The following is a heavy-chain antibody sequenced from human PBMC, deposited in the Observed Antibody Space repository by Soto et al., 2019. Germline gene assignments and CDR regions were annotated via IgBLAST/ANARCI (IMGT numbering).Heavy chain of an antibody. CDR2: ISGSGGRT. V-gene: IGHV3-23*01. J-gene: IGHJ6*02. CDR1: GFTFNIYA. Sequence: PGGSLRLSCAASGFTFNIYAMSWVRQAPGKGLEWVSVISGSGGRTYYADSVKGRFTMSRDNSKNTLYLQMNSLRAEDTAVYYCAREISYVSGGHLYYGMDVLGQGTAVTVSS. D-gene: IGHD3-16*01. CDR3: AREISYVSGGHLYYGMDV.